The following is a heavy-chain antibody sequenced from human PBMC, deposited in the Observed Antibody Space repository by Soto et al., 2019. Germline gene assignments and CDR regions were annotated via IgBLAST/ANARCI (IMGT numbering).Heavy chain of an antibody. D-gene: IGHD3-10*01. CDR1: GGSFSGYY. CDR3: ARGRSITMLRGAPPDY. J-gene: IGHJ4*02. CDR2: INQSGGT. Sequence: SETLSLTCAVYGGSFSGYYWSRIRQPPGKGLEWIGEINQSGGTHYNPSLKSRVTISVDTSKNQFSLKLSSVTATDTAVYYCARGRSITMLRGAPPDYWGQGTLVTVSS. V-gene: IGHV4-34*01.